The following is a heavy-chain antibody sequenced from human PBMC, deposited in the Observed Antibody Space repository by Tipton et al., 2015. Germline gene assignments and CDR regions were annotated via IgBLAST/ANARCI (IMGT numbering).Heavy chain of an antibody. D-gene: IGHD3-16*02. CDR1: GGSISSGGYY. CDR2: IFYSGST. J-gene: IGHJ3*02. V-gene: IGHV4-31*03. CDR3: ATIDPTYVWGSYRSYDAFDI. Sequence: TLSLTCTVSGGSISSGGYYWNWIRQHPGKGLEWIGYIFYSGSTYYNPSLKSRVTISVDTSKNQFSLKLSSVTAADTAVYYCATIDPTYVWGSYRSYDAFDIWGQGTMVTVSS.